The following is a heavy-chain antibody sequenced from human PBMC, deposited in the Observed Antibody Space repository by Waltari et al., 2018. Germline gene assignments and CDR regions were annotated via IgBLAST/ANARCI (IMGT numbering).Heavy chain of an antibody. D-gene: IGHD3-3*01. V-gene: IGHV4-34*01. CDR3: ARGRGITIFGVVIIPDYYFDY. Sequence: QVQLQQWGAGLLKPSETLSLTCAVYGGSFSGYYWSWIRQPPGKGLEWIGEINHSGSTTYNPSLKRRVTISVDTSKNQFSLKLSSVTAADTAVYYCARGRGITIFGVVIIPDYYFDYWGQGTLVTVSS. CDR2: INHSGST. J-gene: IGHJ4*02. CDR1: GGSFSGYY.